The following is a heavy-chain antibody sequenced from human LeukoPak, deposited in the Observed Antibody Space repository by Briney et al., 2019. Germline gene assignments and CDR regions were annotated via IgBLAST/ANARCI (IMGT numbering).Heavy chain of an antibody. CDR3: ARWNDGWAFDY. D-gene: IGHD1-1*01. CDR2: VKDDGSEE. CDR1: GFTFSSSW. V-gene: IGHV3-7*05. J-gene: IGHJ4*02. Sequence: GGSLRLSCAASGFTFSSSWMTWVRQAPGKGLEWVAHVKDDGSEEYYVDSVKGRFTISRDNAKNSLYLQMNSLRAEDTAVYYCARWNDGWAFDYWGQGTLVSVSS.